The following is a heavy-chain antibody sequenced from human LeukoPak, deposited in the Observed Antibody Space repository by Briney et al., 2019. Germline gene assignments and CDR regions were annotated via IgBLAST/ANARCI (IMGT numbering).Heavy chain of an antibody. V-gene: IGHV1-69*05. D-gene: IGHD2-2*01. CDR1: GGTFSSDA. Sequence: SVKVSCKASGGTFSSDAISWVRQAPGQGLEWMGRIIPIFGTANYAQKFQGRVTITTDESTSTAYMELSSLRSEDTAVYYCARTYCSSTSCLDYAIDYWGQGTLVTVSS. CDR2: IIPIFGTA. J-gene: IGHJ4*02. CDR3: ARTYCSSTSCLDYAIDY.